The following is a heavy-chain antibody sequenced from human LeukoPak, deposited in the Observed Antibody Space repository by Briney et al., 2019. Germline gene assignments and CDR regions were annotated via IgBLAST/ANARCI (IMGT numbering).Heavy chain of an antibody. Sequence: GRSLRLSCAASGFPFSSYGMHWVRQAPGKGLEWVAIIWFDGSYKYHADSVKGRFTISRDNSKNTLYLQMNGLRAEDTALYYCARGRPHGNDYWGQGTLVTVSS. CDR2: IWFDGSYK. D-gene: IGHD4-23*01. CDR1: GFPFSSYG. CDR3: ARGRPHGNDY. J-gene: IGHJ4*02. V-gene: IGHV3-33*01.